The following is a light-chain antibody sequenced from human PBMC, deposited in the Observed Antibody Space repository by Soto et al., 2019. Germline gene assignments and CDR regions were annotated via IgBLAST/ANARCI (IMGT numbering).Light chain of an antibody. CDR2: EGS. Sequence: QSALTQPASVSGSPGQSITISCTGSSSDVGSYNLVSWYQQHPGKGPKLIIYEGSKRPSGVSNRFSGSKSGNTASLTISGLQAEDEADYYCCSYAGSSTGVFGGGTKLTVL. CDR3: CSYAGSSTGV. V-gene: IGLV2-23*01. CDR1: SSDVGSYNL. J-gene: IGLJ2*01.